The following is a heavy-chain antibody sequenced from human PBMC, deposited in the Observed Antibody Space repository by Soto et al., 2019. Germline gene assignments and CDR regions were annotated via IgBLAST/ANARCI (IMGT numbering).Heavy chain of an antibody. Sequence: SVKVSCKASGFSFIDYSILWVRQAPGQSLEWLGWINAGNGNTKYSHKFQDRVTITSDTSATTTYMELRSLRSEDTAVFYCARSAKKTWLPDFWGQGTLVTVSS. D-gene: IGHD5-12*01. J-gene: IGHJ1*01. V-gene: IGHV1-3*01. CDR1: GFSFIDYS. CDR3: ARSAKKTWLPDF. CDR2: INAGNGNT.